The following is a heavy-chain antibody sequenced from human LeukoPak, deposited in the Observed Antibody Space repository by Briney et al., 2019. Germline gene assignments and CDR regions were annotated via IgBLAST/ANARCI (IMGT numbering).Heavy chain of an antibody. CDR1: GFNFSIYG. CDR3: ARERFDSKGYYLDAFDL. CDR2: IWFDGSNE. D-gene: IGHD3-22*01. V-gene: IGHV3-33*01. Sequence: GGYLRLSCSASGFNFSIYGMHWVRQGPSKGLEWVSLIWFDGSNENYAASVDGRFTISRDNSKNTVFLQMSSLRAEDTAVYFCARERFDSKGYYLDAFDLWGQGTTVTVSS. J-gene: IGHJ3*01.